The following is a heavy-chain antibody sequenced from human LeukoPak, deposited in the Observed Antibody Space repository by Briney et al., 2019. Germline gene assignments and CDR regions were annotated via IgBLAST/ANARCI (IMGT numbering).Heavy chain of an antibody. Sequence: SVKVSCKASGGTFSSYAISWVRQAPGQGLEWMGGIIPIFGTASYAQKFQGRVTITADESTSTAYMELSGLRSEDTAVYYCASCIAAAGSPPNYWGQGTLVTVSS. D-gene: IGHD6-13*01. CDR1: GGTFSSYA. CDR2: IIPIFGTA. CDR3: ASCIAAAGSPPNY. J-gene: IGHJ4*02. V-gene: IGHV1-69*13.